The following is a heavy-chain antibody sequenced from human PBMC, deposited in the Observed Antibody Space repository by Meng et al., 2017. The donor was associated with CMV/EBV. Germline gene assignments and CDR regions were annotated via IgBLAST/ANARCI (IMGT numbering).Heavy chain of an antibody. Sequence: GASLKISCKGSGYNFSDYWIAWVRQTPGKGLEWVGIIYPGDSDTRYSPSFQGQVTISADKSISTAYLQWSSLKASDTAMYYCARGPGDMDYWGQGTLVTVSS. CDR1: GYNFSDYW. V-gene: IGHV5-51*01. CDR2: IYPGDSDT. CDR3: ARGPGDMDY. J-gene: IGHJ4*02. D-gene: IGHD7-27*01.